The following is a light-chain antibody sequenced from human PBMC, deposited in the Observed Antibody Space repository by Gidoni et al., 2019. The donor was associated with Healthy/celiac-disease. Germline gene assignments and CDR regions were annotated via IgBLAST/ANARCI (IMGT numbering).Light chain of an antibody. J-gene: IGKJ5*01. CDR3: YQSSSLRFT. V-gene: IGKV6D-21*02. Sequence: SPKLLIKYASQSISGVPSRFSGSGSGTDFTLTINSLEAEDAAAYYCYQSSSLRFTFGQGTRLEIK. CDR2: YAS.